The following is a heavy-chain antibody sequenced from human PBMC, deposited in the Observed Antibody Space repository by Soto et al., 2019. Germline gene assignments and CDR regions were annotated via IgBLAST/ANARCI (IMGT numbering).Heavy chain of an antibody. CDR2: IYYSGST. V-gene: IGHV4-59*01. CDR3: ARGRPQKGGYCSSTSCYSYYYYYMDV. CDR1: GGSISSYY. D-gene: IGHD2-2*01. J-gene: IGHJ6*03. Sequence: QVQLQESGPGLVKPSENLSLTCTVSGGSISSYYWSWIRQPPGKGLEWIGYIYYSGSTNYNPSLKSRVTISVDTSKNQFSLKLSSVTAADTAVYYCARGRPQKGGYCSSTSCYSYYYYYMDVWGKGTTVTVSS.